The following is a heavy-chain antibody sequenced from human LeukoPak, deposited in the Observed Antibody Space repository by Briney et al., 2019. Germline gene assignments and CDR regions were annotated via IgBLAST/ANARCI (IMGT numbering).Heavy chain of an antibody. CDR1: GFTFSSYW. Sequence: GGSLRLSCAASGFTFSSYWMHWVRQAPGKGLVWVSRINSDGSSTSYADSVKGRFTISRDNAKNMLYLQMNSLRAEDTAVYYCARDGVYDFWSGYLNYCYYGMDVWGQGTTVTVSS. CDR3: ARDGVYDFWSGYLNYCYYGMDV. V-gene: IGHV3-74*01. CDR2: INSDGSST. D-gene: IGHD3-3*01. J-gene: IGHJ6*02.